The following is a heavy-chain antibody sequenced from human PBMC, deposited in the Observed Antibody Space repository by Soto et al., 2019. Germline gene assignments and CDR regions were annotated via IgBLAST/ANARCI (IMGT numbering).Heavy chain of an antibody. J-gene: IGHJ4*02. CDR2: ISTNGGST. D-gene: IGHD3-22*01. CDR3: VKGEYYYDSSGYYPIDY. V-gene: IGHV3-64D*06. CDR1: GFTFSSYA. Sequence: GGSLRLSCSASGFTFSSYAMHWVRQAPGKGLEYVSSISTNGGSTHYADSVKGRFTISRDNSKNTQYLQMSSLRADDTAVYYCVKGEYYYDSSGYYPIDYWGQGT.